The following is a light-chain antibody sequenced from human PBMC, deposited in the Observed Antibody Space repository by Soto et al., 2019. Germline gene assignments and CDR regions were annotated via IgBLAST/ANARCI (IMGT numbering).Light chain of an antibody. J-gene: IGLJ2*01. Sequence: QSVLIQPPSASGTPGQRVTISCSGRSANIGSNTVNWYRQLPGTAPKLLIYSNNQRPSGVPDRISGSRSGTSASLAISGLQSDDEADYYCAAWDDSLNGVLFGGGTKVTAL. CDR2: SNN. V-gene: IGLV1-44*01. CDR1: SANIGSNT. CDR3: AAWDDSLNGVL.